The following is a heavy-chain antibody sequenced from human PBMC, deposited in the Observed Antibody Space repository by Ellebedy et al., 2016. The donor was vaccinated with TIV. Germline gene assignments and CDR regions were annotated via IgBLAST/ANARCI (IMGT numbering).Heavy chain of an antibody. Sequence: MPSETLSLTCTVSGGSINSGDHYWSWIRQPPGKGLEWIGHIYYSGSTSYNPSLKSRVIISVDTSKSQFSLKLTSVTAADTAVYYCGRDGWGWDGMGVWGQGTTVTVSS. CDR2: IYYSGST. D-gene: IGHD7-27*01. CDR1: GGSINSGDHY. CDR3: GRDGWGWDGMGV. J-gene: IGHJ6*02. V-gene: IGHV4-30-4*01.